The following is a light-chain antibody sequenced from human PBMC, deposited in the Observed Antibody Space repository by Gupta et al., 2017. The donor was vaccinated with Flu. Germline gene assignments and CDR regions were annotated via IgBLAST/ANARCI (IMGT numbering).Light chain of an antibody. CDR1: PSLLHNNVYNN. J-gene: IGKJ2*01. CDR3: MQAVQTPYT. Sequence: GMPQSQLSLPVTSGTPAPISSRSSPSLLHNNVYNNLDWYLQKPGQSPQLLIYLGSNRASGVPDRFSGSGSGTDFTLKISRVEADDVGVYYCMQAVQTPYTFGQGTKLESK. V-gene: IGKV2-28*01. CDR2: LGS.